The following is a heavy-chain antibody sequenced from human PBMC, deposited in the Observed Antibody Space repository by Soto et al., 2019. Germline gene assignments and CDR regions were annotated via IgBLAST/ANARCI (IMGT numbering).Heavy chain of an antibody. D-gene: IGHD3-10*01. CDR2: IWYDGSNK. CDR3: ARIRYYDSGSSINWFDP. V-gene: IGHV3-33*01. J-gene: IGHJ5*02. Sequence: SCKASGYTFTSYDINWVRQAPGKGLEWVAVIWYDGSNKYYADSVKGRFTISRDNSKNTLYLQMNSLRAEDTAVYYCARIRYYDSGSSINWFDPWGQGTLVTVSS. CDR1: GYTFTSYD.